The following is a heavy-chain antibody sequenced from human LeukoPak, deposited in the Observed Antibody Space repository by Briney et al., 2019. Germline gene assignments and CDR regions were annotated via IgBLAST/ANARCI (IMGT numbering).Heavy chain of an antibody. J-gene: IGHJ4*02. V-gene: IGHV3-23*01. Sequence: PGGSLRLSCAASGFTFSSYAMSWVREAPGKGREWVSAFCGSGGSIYYAGSVKGRFTISRDNSKNALYLQMNSLRAEDTAVYYCAKDLYYYGSESPQWGQGTLVTVSS. CDR3: AKDLYYYGSESPQ. CDR2: FCGSGGSI. D-gene: IGHD3-10*01. CDR1: GFTFSSYA.